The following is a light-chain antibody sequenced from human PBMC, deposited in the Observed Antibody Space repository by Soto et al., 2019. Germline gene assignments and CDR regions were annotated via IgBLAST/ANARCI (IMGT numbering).Light chain of an antibody. CDR1: QSVNSRF. CDR3: QQYGRSPPMYT. Sequence: EIVLTQSPGTLSLSPGERATLSCRASQSVNSRFLAWYQQKPGQAPRLLMYGASTRATGIPDRFSGSGSGADVTLTLSRLEPEDFAVYYCQQYGRSPPMYTFGQGTKLEIK. CDR2: GAS. V-gene: IGKV3-20*01. J-gene: IGKJ2*01.